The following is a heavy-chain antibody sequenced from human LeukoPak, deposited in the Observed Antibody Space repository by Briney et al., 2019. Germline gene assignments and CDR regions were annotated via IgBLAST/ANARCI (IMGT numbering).Heavy chain of an antibody. CDR2: INPNSGGT. V-gene: IGHV1-2*02. CDR1: GYTFTGYY. CDR3: ARDDYHTPYYDYVWGSYRYTTLGY. J-gene: IGHJ4*02. Sequence: AASLKVSCKASGYTFTGYYMHWVRQAPGQGLELMGWINPNSGGTNYSQKFQGRVTMTRDTSISTAYMELSRLRSDDTAVYYCARDDYHTPYYDYVWGSYRYTTLGYWGQGTLVTVSS. D-gene: IGHD3-16*02.